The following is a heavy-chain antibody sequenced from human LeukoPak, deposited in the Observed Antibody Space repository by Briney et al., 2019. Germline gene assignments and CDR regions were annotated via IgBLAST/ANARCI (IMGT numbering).Heavy chain of an antibody. J-gene: IGHJ4*02. CDR1: GFTFSSYA. V-gene: IGHV3-23*01. D-gene: IGHD3-10*01. Sequence: GGSLRLSCAASGFTFSSYAMSWVRQAPGKGLEWVSAISGSGGSTYYADSVKGRFTISRDNSKNTLYLQMNSLRAEDTAVYYCAKGVVLLWFGESKPDGNFDYWGQGTLVTVSS. CDR2: ISGSGGST. CDR3: AKGVVLLWFGESKPDGNFDY.